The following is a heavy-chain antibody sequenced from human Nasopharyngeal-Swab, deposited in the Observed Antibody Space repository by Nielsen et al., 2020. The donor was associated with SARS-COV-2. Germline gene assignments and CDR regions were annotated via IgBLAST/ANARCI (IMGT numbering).Heavy chain of an antibody. CDR2: ISAYNGNT. Sequence: ASEVSCKASGYTFTSYGISWVRQAPGQGLEWMGWISAYNGNTNYAQKLQGRVTMTTDTSTSTAYMELRSLRSDDTAVYYCARGAHYYYGMDVWGQGTTVTVSS. J-gene: IGHJ6*02. V-gene: IGHV1-18*01. CDR3: ARGAHYYYGMDV. CDR1: GYTFTSYG.